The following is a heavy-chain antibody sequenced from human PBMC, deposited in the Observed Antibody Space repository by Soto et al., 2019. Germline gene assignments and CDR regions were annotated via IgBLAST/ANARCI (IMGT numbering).Heavy chain of an antibody. CDR3: ARHTPAISISDH. Sequence: QLQLQESGPGLVKPSETLSLTCTVSGGSISSSSYYWGWIRQPPGKGLEWIGSIYYSGSTYYNPSLKSRFTIPVATSKNKFSLKLSSVTAADTAVYYCARHTPAISISDHWGQGTLVTVSS. CDR2: IYYSGST. J-gene: IGHJ4*02. CDR1: GGSISSSSYY. V-gene: IGHV4-39*01. D-gene: IGHD2-15*01.